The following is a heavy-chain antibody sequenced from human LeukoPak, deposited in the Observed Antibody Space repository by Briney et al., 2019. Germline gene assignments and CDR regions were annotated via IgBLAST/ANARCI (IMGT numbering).Heavy chain of an antibody. Sequence: GGSLRLSCAASGFNFIDYSMSWVRQAPGKGLEWISYIGISGGNTKYADSVKGRFTISRDKARNSLYQQMNSLRAEDTAMYYRARDHRNAFDHWGHGTLVTVSS. CDR3: ARDHRNAFDH. J-gene: IGHJ4*01. CDR1: GFNFIDYS. CDR2: IGISGGNT. V-gene: IGHV3-11*06.